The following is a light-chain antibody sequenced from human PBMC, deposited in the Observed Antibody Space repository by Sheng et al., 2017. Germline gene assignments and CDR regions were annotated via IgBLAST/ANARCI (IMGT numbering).Light chain of an antibody. Sequence: EIVMTQSPATLSVSPGERATLSCRASQSVSSNLAWYQQKPGQAPRLLIYDASSRATGIPGRFSGSGSGTEFTLTISSLQSEDFAIYYCQQYNNWPYTFGQGTKLEI. CDR1: QSVSSN. CDR2: DAS. CDR3: QQYNNWPYT. V-gene: IGKV3-15*01. J-gene: IGKJ2*01.